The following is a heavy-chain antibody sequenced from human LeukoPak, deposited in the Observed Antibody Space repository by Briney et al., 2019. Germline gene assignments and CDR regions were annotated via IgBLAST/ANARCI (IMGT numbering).Heavy chain of an antibody. J-gene: IGHJ4*02. Sequence: GGSLRLSCAASGFTFSSYGMHWVRQAPGKGLEWVAFIRYDGSNKYYADSVKGRFTISRDNSKNTLYLQMNSLRAEDTAVYYCAKDGLTFGGVIVAYEPYWGQGTLVTVSS. D-gene: IGHD3-16*02. V-gene: IGHV3-30*02. CDR1: GFTFSSYG. CDR3: AKDGLTFGGVIVAYEPY. CDR2: IRYDGSNK.